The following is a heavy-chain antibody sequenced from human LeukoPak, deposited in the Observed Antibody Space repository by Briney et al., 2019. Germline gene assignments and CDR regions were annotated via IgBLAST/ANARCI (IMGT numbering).Heavy chain of an antibody. J-gene: IGHJ4*02. CDR1: GFTFSSYA. V-gene: IGHV3-23*01. CDR3: AKGLYGSGSYYNSPFDY. Sequence: GGSLRLSCAASGFTFSSYAMSWVRQAPGKGLEWVSAISGSGGSTYYAGSVKGRFTISRDNSKNTLYLQMNSLRAEDTAVYYCAKGLYGSGSYYNSPFDYWGQGTLVTVSS. D-gene: IGHD3-10*01. CDR2: ISGSGGST.